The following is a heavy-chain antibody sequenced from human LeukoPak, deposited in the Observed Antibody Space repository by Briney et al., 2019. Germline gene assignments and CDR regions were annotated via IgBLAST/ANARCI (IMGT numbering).Heavy chain of an antibody. J-gene: IGHJ4*02. CDR1: GGSTSSYY. D-gene: IGHD1-1*01. CDR2: IYPSGST. CDR3: ARGDNWNENYFDY. Sequence: PSETLTLTCTVSGGSTSSYYWSWIRQPPGKGLEWIGYIYPSGSTNYNPSLKSRVTMSVDTSKNQFSLKLSSVTAADTAVYYCARGDNWNENYFDYWGQGTLVTVSS. V-gene: IGHV4-4*09.